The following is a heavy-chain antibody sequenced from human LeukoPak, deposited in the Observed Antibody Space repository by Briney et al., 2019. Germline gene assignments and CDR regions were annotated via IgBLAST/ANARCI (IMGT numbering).Heavy chain of an antibody. CDR2: IYYSGST. CDR1: GASINTGRYY. D-gene: IGHD4-17*01. Sequence: SETLSPTCTVSGASINTGRYYWNWIRQHPGKGLQWIGYIYYSGSTFYNPSLKSRATISIDTSKNQFSLKVNSMTDADTAVYYCARGRYGEIDYWGQGTLVTVSS. V-gene: IGHV4-31*03. J-gene: IGHJ4*02. CDR3: ARGRYGEIDY.